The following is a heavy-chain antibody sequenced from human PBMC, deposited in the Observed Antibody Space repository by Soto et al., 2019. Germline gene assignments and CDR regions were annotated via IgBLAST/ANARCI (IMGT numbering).Heavy chain of an antibody. CDR2: IYYSGST. V-gene: IGHV4-39*01. CDR1: GGSISSSSYY. J-gene: IGHJ6*02. D-gene: IGHD6-6*01. CDR3: AREYSSSAEYYYYGMDV. Sequence: SETLSLTCTVSGGSISSSSYYWGWIRQPPGKGLEWIGRIYYSGSTYYNPSLKSRVTTSVDTSKNQFSLKLSSVTAADTAVYYCAREYSSSAEYYYYGMDVWGQGTTVTVSS.